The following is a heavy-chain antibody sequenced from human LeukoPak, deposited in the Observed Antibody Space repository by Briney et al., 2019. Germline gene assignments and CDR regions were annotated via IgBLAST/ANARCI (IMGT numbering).Heavy chain of an antibody. Sequence: RGSLRLSCAASGFTVSSNYMSWVRQAPGKGLEWVSVIYSGVSTYYADSVKGRFTISRDNSKNTLYLQMNSVRAEDTAVYYCARDHSGGATYYFDYWGQGTLVTVSS. CDR1: GFTVSSNY. V-gene: IGHV3-66*02. CDR2: IYSGVST. D-gene: IGHD1-26*01. CDR3: ARDHSGGATYYFDY. J-gene: IGHJ4*02.